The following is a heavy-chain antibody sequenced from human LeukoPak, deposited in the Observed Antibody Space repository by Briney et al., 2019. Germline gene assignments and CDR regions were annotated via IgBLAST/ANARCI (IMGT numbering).Heavy chain of an antibody. J-gene: IGHJ4*02. Sequence: PGGSLRLSCAASGFIFDDYAMHWVRQAPGKGLEWVSGISWNSGSIGYADSVKGRFTISRDNAKNSLYLQMNSLRAEDTALYYCAKVGLRSDYWGQGTLVTVSS. CDR2: ISWNSGSI. CDR3: AKVGLRSDY. V-gene: IGHV3-9*01. CDR1: GFIFDDYA. D-gene: IGHD5-12*01.